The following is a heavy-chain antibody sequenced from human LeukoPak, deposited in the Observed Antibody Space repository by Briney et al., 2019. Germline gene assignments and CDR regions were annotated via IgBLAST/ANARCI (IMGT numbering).Heavy chain of an antibody. J-gene: IGHJ5*02. V-gene: IGHV1-46*01. CDR2: INPSGGST. CDR3: ARDKWRFGATTMGNWFDH. D-gene: IGHD3-10*01. Sequence: ASVNVSCKASGYTFTCYYMHWVRQPPGQGLERMGIINPSGGSTSYAQKFQGRVTLTRDTSTSTVYMELSSLISEDPAVYYCARDKWRFGATTMGNWFDHWGQGTLVTVSS. CDR1: GYTFTCYY.